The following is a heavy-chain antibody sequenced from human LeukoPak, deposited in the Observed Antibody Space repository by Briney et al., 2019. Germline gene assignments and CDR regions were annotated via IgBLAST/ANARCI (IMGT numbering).Heavy chain of an antibody. J-gene: IGHJ4*02. V-gene: IGHV3-53*05. CDR3: AKDYYGSGSYHDY. D-gene: IGHD3-10*01. Sequence: GGSLRLSCAASGFTVSSNYMSWVRQALGKGLEWVSVIYSGGSTYYADSVKGRFTISRDNSKNTLYLQMNSLRAEDTAVYYCAKDYYGSGSYHDYWGQGTLVTVSS. CDR2: IYSGGST. CDR1: GFTVSSNY.